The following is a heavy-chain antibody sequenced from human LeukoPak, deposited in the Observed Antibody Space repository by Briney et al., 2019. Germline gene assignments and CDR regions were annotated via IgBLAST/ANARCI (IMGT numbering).Heavy chain of an antibody. V-gene: IGHV3-73*01. CDR3: ARDRGSYRSDAFDI. CDR1: GFTFSGSA. CDR2: IRSKANSYAT. Sequence: PGGSLRLSCAASGFTFSGSAMHWVRQASGKGLEWVGRIRSKANSYATAYAVSVKGRSTISRDDSKNTAYLQMNSLKTEDTAVYYCARDRGSYRSDAFDIWGQGTMVTVSS. D-gene: IGHD3-16*02. J-gene: IGHJ3*02.